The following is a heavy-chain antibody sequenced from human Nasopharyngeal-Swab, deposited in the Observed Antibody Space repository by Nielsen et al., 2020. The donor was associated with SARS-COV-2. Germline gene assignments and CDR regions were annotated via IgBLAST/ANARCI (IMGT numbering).Heavy chain of an antibody. Sequence: WIRQPPGKGLEWVGRIKSKTDSGTTDYAAPVKGRFTISRDDSKNTLYLQMNSLKTEDTAVYYCTTVDYWGQGTLVTVSS. CDR3: TTVDY. CDR2: IKSKTDSGTT. J-gene: IGHJ4*02. V-gene: IGHV3-15*01.